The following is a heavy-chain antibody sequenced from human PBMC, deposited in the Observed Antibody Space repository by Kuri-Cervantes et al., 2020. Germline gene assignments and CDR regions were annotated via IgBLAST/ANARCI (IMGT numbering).Heavy chain of an antibody. CDR3: ATEEGDYGGNAFEI. Sequence: GGSLRLSCVASGFTFSSYGMHWVRQAPGRALEWVALIWYDGGSKYYADSLKGRFTISRDNSKNTLYLQMNSLRTEDTALYYCATEEGDYGGNAFEIWGQGTLVTVSS. J-gene: IGHJ3*02. CDR1: GFTFSSYG. V-gene: IGHV3-30*02. D-gene: IGHD4-17*01. CDR2: IWYDGGSK.